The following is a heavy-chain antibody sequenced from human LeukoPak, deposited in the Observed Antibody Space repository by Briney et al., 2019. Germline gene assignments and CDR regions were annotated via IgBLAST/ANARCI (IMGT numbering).Heavy chain of an antibody. CDR2: ISSSGSTI. CDR3: ARVPFSSGSYLDY. V-gene: IGHV3-48*03. CDR1: GFTFSSYE. J-gene: IGHJ4*02. D-gene: IGHD6-19*01. Sequence: GGSLRLSCAASGFTFSSYEMNWVRQAPGKGLEWVSYISSSGSTIYYADSVKGRFTISRDNAKNSLYLQMNSLRAEDRAVYYCARVPFSSGSYLDYWGQGTLVTVSS.